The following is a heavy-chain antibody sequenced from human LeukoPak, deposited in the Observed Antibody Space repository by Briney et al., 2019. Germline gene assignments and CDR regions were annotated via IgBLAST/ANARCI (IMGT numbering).Heavy chain of an antibody. Sequence: SGGPLRLSCAVSGFSLSIYSMNWVRQAPGKGLEWVSTITGSGGYIYYEDSVKGRLTISRDNAKNSLYLQMNSQRVEDTAVYYCARGLAGGDYWGQGTRVTVSS. J-gene: IGHJ4*02. D-gene: IGHD6-19*01. CDR3: ARGLAGGDY. CDR2: ITGSGGYI. V-gene: IGHV3-21*01. CDR1: GFSLSIYS.